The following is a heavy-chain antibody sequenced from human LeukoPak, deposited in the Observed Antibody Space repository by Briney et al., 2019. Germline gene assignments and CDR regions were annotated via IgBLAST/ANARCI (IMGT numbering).Heavy chain of an antibody. J-gene: IGHJ4*02. CDR2: INKDGSST. Sequence: PGGSLRLSCAASGFTFSSYWMHWVRQAPGKGLVWFSRINKDGSSTTYADSVKGRFTISRDNAENTLYLQLSSLRGEDTAVYYCARPKDSGDSVVAFDSWGQGTLVTVSS. V-gene: IGHV3-74*01. D-gene: IGHD4-17*01. CDR1: GFTFSSYW. CDR3: ARPKDSGDSVVAFDS.